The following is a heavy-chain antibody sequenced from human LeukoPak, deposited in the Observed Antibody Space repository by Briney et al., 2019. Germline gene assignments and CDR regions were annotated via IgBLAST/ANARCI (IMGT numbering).Heavy chain of an antibody. CDR1: GGSFSGYY. CDR3: ARVSYGLLSGSQPGYYYYMDV. D-gene: IGHD3-10*01. CDR2: IYYSGST. Sequence: SETLSLTCAVYGGSFSGYYWSWIRQPPGKGLEWIGYIYYSGSTNYNPSLKSRVTISVDTSKNQFSLKLSSVTAADTAVYYCARVSYGLLSGSQPGYYYYMDVWGKGTTVTVSS. V-gene: IGHV4-59*01. J-gene: IGHJ6*03.